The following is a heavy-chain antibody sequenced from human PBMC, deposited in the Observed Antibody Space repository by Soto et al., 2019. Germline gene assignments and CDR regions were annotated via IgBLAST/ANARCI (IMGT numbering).Heavy chain of an antibody. J-gene: IGHJ6*03. Sequence: ASVKVSCKASGYTFTSYGISWVRQAPGQGLEWMGWISAYNGNTNYAQKLQGRVTMTTDTSTSTAYMELRSLRSDDTAVYYCAREGVVPAAMEGIPDYYYMDVWGKGTTVTVSS. V-gene: IGHV1-18*01. CDR3: AREGVVPAAMEGIPDYYYMDV. CDR1: GYTFTSYG. D-gene: IGHD2-2*01. CDR2: ISAYNGNT.